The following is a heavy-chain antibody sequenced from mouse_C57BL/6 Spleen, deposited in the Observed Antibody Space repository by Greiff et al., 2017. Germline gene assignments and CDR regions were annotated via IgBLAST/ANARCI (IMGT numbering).Heavy chain of an antibody. D-gene: IGHD4-1*01. CDR1: GYSITSGYY. CDR3: ARAELGYYYAMDY. Sequence: ESGPGLVKPSQSLSLTCSVTGYSITSGYYWNWIRQFPGNKLEWMGYISYDGSNNYNPSLKNRISITRVTSKNQFFLKLNSVTTEDTATYYCARAELGYYYAMDYWGQGTSVTVSS. V-gene: IGHV3-6*01. CDR2: ISYDGSN. J-gene: IGHJ4*01.